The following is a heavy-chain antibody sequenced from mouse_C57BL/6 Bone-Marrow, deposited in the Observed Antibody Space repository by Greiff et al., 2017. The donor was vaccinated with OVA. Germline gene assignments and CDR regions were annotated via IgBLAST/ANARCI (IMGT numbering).Heavy chain of an antibody. D-gene: IGHD1-1*01. CDR2: INPDSSTI. V-gene: IGHV4-1*01. Sequence: EVKLVESGGGLVQPGGSLKLSCAASGIDFCRYWMSLGRRAPGKGLEWIGEINPDSSTINYAPSLKDKFIISRDNAKNTLYLQMSKVRSEDTALYYCARDGYYGNGFAYWGQGTLVTVSA. CDR1: GIDFCRYW. J-gene: IGHJ3*01. CDR3: ARDGYYGNGFAY.